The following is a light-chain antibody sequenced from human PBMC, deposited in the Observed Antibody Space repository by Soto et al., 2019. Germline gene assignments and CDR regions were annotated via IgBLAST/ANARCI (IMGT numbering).Light chain of an antibody. CDR3: SSYTSSSTVV. V-gene: IGLV2-14*01. Sequence: QSALTQPASVAGSPGQSMTISCTGTSSDVGGYNYVSWYQQHPGKAPKLMIYDVSNRPSGVTNCFSGSKSGNTASLTISGLQAEDEADYYCSSYTSSSTVVFGGAAKLTVL. CDR2: DVS. J-gene: IGLJ2*01. CDR1: SSDVGGYNY.